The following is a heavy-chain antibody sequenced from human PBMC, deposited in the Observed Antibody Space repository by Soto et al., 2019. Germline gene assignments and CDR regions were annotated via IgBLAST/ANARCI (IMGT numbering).Heavy chain of an antibody. V-gene: IGHV4-39*01. Sequence: SETLSLTCTVSGGSISSSSCHWGWIRHPPGKGLEWIGNIYYNGNTYYNPSLKSGVTISVDTSKNQSSLKLSSVTAADTAVYYCARLRIYCSGGTCYYSFDYWGQGTLVTVSS. CDR1: GGSISSSSCH. CDR2: IYYNGNT. CDR3: ARLRIYCSGGTCYYSFDY. J-gene: IGHJ4*02. D-gene: IGHD2-15*01.